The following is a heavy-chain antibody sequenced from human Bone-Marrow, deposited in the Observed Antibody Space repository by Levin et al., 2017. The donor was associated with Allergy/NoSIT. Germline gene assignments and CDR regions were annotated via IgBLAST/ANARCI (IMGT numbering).Heavy chain of an antibody. J-gene: IGHJ4*02. CDR2: IIPIFGTA. CDR3: ASHASSGFDY. Sequence: RASVKVSCKASGGTFSSYAISWVRQAPGQGLEWMGGIIPIFGTANYAQKFQGRVTITADKSTSTAYMELSSLRSEDTAVYYCASHASSGFDYWGQGTLVTVSS. V-gene: IGHV1-69*06. CDR1: GGTFSSYA. D-gene: IGHD6-6*01.